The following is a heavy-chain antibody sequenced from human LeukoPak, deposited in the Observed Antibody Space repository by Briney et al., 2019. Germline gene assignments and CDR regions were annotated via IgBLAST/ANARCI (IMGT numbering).Heavy chain of an antibody. CDR3: ARESSVTATY. J-gene: IGHJ4*02. CDR2: IYYTGDT. V-gene: IGHV4-39*07. CDR1: GDSVTNTRYY. D-gene: IGHD2-15*01. Sequence: SETLSLTCTVSGDSVTNTRYYWGWIRQPPGKGLEWIGTIYYTGDTCYNPSLKSRVTISVDTSNDQFSLELTSVTAADTAVYYCARESSVTATYWGQGTLVIVSS.